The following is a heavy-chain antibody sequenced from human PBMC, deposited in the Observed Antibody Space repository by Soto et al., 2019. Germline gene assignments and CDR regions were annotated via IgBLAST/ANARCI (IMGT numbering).Heavy chain of an antibody. Sequence: QVQLVQSGAEVRKPGSSVKVSCKASGGTFSRHAISWVRQAPGQGLEWMGGIIPIFGTANHAQKFQGRVTIIADEATSTAYIELSSLRCEDTAMYYCARGWGYDSNDYYYAYWGQGTLVIVSS. V-gene: IGHV1-69*01. CDR1: GGTFSRHA. CDR2: IIPIFGTA. D-gene: IGHD3-22*01. J-gene: IGHJ4*02. CDR3: ARGWGYDSNDYYYAY.